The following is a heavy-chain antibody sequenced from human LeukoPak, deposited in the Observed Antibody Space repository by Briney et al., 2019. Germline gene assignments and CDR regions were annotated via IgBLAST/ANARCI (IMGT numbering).Heavy chain of an antibody. D-gene: IGHD2-15*01. CDR2: ISYDGSNK. CDR1: GFTFSRNG. J-gene: IGHJ4*02. CDR3: ARVGYCSGGSCYHYFDY. V-gene: IGHV3-30*19. Sequence: GSLRLSCAASGFTFSRNGMHWVRQAPGKGLEWVAVISYDGSNKYYADSVKGRFTISRDNSKNTLYLQMNSLRAEDTAVYYCARVGYCSGGSCYHYFDYWGQGTLVTVSS.